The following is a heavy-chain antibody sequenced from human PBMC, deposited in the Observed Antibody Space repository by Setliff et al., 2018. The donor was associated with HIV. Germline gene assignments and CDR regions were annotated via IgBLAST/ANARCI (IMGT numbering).Heavy chain of an antibody. CDR1: GHSITSDYQ. D-gene: IGHD4-17*01. CDR3: VRVDYGDYDFDY. V-gene: IGHV4-38-2*02. J-gene: IGHJ4*02. CDR2: IYHSGST. Sequence: PSETLSLTCTVSGHSITSDYQWGWIRQPPGEGLEWIGSIYHSGSTYYNPSLKSRVTISVDTTKSQISLKLISVTAADTAVFYCVRVDYGDYDFDYWGQGTLVTVSS.